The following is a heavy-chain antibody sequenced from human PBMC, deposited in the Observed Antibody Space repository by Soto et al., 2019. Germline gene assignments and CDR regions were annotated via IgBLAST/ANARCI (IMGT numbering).Heavy chain of an antibody. CDR1: GGSISSGYYY. D-gene: IGHD3-22*01. J-gene: IGHJ4*02. CDR3: ARGLGDRSGYWISFDY. Sequence: SETLSLTCTVSGGSISSGYYYWSWIRQPPGKGLEWIGYIYYMGSTYYNPSLKSRATISVDTSKNQFSLKLSSVTAADTAVYYCARGLGDRSGYWISFDYCGQGTLVTVSS. CDR2: IYYMGST. V-gene: IGHV4-30-4*01.